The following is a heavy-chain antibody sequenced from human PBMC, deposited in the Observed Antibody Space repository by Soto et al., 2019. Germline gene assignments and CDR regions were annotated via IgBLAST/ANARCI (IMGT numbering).Heavy chain of an antibody. Sequence: SVKVSCKASGFTFTSSAVQWVRQARGQRLEWIGWIVVGSGNTNYAQKFQERVTITRDMSTSTAYMELSSLRSEDTAVYYCAVHYGSGSYYYYGMEVWGQGTTVTVCS. CDR1: GFTFTSSA. D-gene: IGHD3-10*01. V-gene: IGHV1-58*01. CDR2: IVVGSGNT. CDR3: AVHYGSGSYYYYGMEV. J-gene: IGHJ6*02.